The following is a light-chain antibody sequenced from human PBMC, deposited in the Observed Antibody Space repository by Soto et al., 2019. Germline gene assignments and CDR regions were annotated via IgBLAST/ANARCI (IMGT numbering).Light chain of an antibody. CDR2: DVS. CDR1: SSDIGGYNY. CDR3: SSYKRTSTLYV. V-gene: IGLV2-14*03. Sequence: QSALTQPASVSGSPGQSITISCTGTSSDIGGYNYVSWYQQLPGKVPKLIIYDVSNRPSGVSDRFSGSKSGNAASLTISGLQAEDEDDYYCSSYKRTSTLYVFGTGTKLTVL. J-gene: IGLJ1*01.